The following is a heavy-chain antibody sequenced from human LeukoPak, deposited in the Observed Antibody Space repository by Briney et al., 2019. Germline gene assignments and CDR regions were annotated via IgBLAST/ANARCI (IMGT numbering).Heavy chain of an antibody. Sequence: GGSLRLSCAASGFTFSDYYMSWIRQAPGKGLEWVSYISSSGSTIYCADSVKGRFTISRDNAKYSLYLQMNSLRAEDTAVYYCARSYSNYSYYYYYYGMDVWGQGTTVTVSS. CDR1: GFTFSDYY. J-gene: IGHJ6*02. CDR2: ISSSGSTI. D-gene: IGHD4-11*01. V-gene: IGHV3-11*01. CDR3: ARSYSNYSYYYYYYGMDV.